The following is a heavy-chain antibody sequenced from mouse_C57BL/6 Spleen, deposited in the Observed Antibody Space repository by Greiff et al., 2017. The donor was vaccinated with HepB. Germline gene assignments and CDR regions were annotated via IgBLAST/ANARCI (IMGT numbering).Heavy chain of an antibody. V-gene: IGHV3-6*01. CDR2: ISYDGSN. CDR1: GYSITSGYY. CDR3: ARGGITTVVFDY. D-gene: IGHD1-1*01. Sequence: EVQLQESGPGLVKPSQSLSLTCSVTGYSITSGYYWNWIRQFPGNKLEWMGYISYDGSNNYNPSLKNRISITRDTSKNQIFLKLNSVTTEDTATYYCARGGITTVVFDYWGQGTTLTVSS. J-gene: IGHJ2*01.